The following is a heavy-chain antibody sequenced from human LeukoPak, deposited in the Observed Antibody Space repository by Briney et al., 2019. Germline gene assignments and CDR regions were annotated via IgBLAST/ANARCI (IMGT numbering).Heavy chain of an antibody. CDR2: IYYSGST. J-gene: IGHJ4*02. D-gene: IGHD3-10*01. Sequence: SETLSLTCTVSGGSISSSSYYWGWIRQPPGKRLEWIGSIYYSGSTYYNPSLKSRVTISVDTSKNQFSLKLSSVTAADTAVYYCARHKEVLLWFGSLRYYFVYWGQGTLVTVSS. V-gene: IGHV4-39*01. CDR3: ARHKEVLLWFGSLRYYFVY. CDR1: GGSISSSSYY.